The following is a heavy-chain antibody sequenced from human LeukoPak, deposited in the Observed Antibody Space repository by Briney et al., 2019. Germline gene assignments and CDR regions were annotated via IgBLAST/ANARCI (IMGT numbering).Heavy chain of an antibody. CDR3: ARVALGPDVDY. V-gene: IGHV4-30-4*08. CDR2: IYYSGST. Sequence: SETLSLTCTVSGGSISSGDYYWSWFRQPPGKGLEWIGYIYYSGSTYYNPSLKSRVTISVDTSKNQFSLKLSSVTAADTAVYYCARVALGPDVDYWGQGTLVTVSS. CDR1: GGSISSGDYY. D-gene: IGHD1-14*01. J-gene: IGHJ4*02.